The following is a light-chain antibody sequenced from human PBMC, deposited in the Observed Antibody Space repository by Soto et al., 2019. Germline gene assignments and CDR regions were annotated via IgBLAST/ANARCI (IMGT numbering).Light chain of an antibody. V-gene: IGLV2-23*02. CDR2: EVT. CDR3: SSYAGRGVGV. Sequence: QSALTQPASVSGSPGQSITISCTGTSSDVGSYDLVSWYQQHPGEGPKLLIYEVTERPSGVSIRFSGSKSDYTASLTISGLQAEDEADYYCSSYAGRGVGVFGGGTKLTVL. J-gene: IGLJ2*01. CDR1: SSDVGSYDL.